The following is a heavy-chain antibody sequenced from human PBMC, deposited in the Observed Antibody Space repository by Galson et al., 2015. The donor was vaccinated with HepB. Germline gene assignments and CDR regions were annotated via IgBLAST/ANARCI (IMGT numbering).Heavy chain of an antibody. CDR2: ISYDGSNK. J-gene: IGHJ4*02. CDR1: GFTFSSYA. D-gene: IGHD6-13*01. V-gene: IGHV3-30*04. Sequence: SLRLSCAASGFTFSSYAMHWVRQAPGKGLEWVAVISYDGSNKYYADSVKGRFTISRDNSKNTLYLQMNSLRAEDTAVYYCAREVYSSSWYWDYWGQGTLVTVSS. CDR3: AREVYSSSWYWDY.